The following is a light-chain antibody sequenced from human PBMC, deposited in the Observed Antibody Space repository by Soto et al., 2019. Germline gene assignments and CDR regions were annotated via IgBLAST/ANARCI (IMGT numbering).Light chain of an antibody. CDR1: QTISTW. CDR3: QQYNYYLWT. CDR2: KAS. J-gene: IGKJ1*01. Sequence: DIQMTQSPSTLSAFVGDKVTITCRASQTISTWLAWYQQKPGKAPKLLIYKASSLESGVPSRFSGSGSGTEFTLIISVQQPDDYAAYFCQQYNYYLWTFGRWTKEDIK. V-gene: IGKV1-5*03.